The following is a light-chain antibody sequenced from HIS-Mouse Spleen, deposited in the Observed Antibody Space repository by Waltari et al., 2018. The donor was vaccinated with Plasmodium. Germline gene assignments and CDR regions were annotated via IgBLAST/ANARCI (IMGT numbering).Light chain of an antibody. Sequence: EIVMTQYPATLSVSPGERATLSCRASQSVSSNLAWYQLKPGQAPRLLIYGASTRATGIPARFSGSGSGPEFTLTIISLQSEDFAVYYCQQYNNWSFTFGPGTKVDIK. J-gene: IGKJ3*01. CDR1: QSVSSN. CDR2: GAS. V-gene: IGKV3-15*01. CDR3: QQYNNWSFT.